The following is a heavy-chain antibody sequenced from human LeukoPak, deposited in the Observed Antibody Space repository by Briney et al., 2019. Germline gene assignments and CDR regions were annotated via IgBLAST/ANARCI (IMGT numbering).Heavy chain of an antibody. J-gene: IGHJ4*02. Sequence: PGRSRRLSCAASGFTFSYYAMHWVRQAPGKGLEWVSVIYIGGSTYYADSVKGRFTISRDISKNTLYLQMNSLRAEDTAMYYCARLGFVVPAVIFDYWGQGTLVTVSS. D-gene: IGHD2-2*02. V-gene: IGHV3-53*01. CDR2: IYIGGST. CDR3: ARLGFVVPAVIFDY. CDR1: GFTFSYYA.